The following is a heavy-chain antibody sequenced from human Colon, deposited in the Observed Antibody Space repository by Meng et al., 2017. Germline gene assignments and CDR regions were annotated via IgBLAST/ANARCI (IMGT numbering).Heavy chain of an antibody. V-gene: IGHV1-8*01. D-gene: IGHD2-2*01. J-gene: IGHJ5*01. CDR1: GYTYTSSD. CDR3: ARTAMLDS. Sequence: VKLVQSGAVVRKPGASVKVTCKASGYTYTSSDINWVRQATGRGLEWMRWMNPNNGNTGSAQKFQGRVSMTRDTSIGTAYMELSGQTSEDTAVYYCARTAMLDSWGQGTLVTVSS. CDR2: MNPNNGNT.